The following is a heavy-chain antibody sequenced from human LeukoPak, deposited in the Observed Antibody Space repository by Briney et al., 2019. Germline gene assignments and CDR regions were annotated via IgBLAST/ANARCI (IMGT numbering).Heavy chain of an antibody. D-gene: IGHD3-16*01. CDR2: INAYNGNT. Sequence: GASVKVSCKASGYRFVTYGFSWVRQAPGQGLEWMGWINAYNGNTNYAQKFQGRVTMTTDTSATTVYMELRSLTSDDTAVYYCARGGSYSGEYCDYWGQGTLVTVSS. J-gene: IGHJ4*02. V-gene: IGHV1-18*01. CDR1: GYRFVTYG. CDR3: ARGGSYSGEYCDY.